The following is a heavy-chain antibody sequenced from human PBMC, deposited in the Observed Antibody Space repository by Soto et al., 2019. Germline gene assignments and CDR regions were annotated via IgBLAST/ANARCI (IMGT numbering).Heavy chain of an antibody. CDR3: ARQEFRGGERPIDY. Sequence: SETLSLTCTVSGGSISSSSYYWGWIRQPPGKGLEWIGSIYYSGSTYYNPSLKSRVTISVDTSKNQFSLKLSSVTAADTAVYYCARQEFRGGERPIDYWGQGTLVTVSS. CDR2: IYYSGST. V-gene: IGHV4-39*01. J-gene: IGHJ4*02. D-gene: IGHD3-16*01. CDR1: GGSISSSSYY.